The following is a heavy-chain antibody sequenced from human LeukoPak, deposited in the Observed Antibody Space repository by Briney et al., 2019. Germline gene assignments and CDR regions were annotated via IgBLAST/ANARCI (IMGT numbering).Heavy chain of an antibody. Sequence: SVKVSCKASGGIFSSYAISWVRQAPGQGLEWMGGIIPIFGTANYAQKFQGRVTITADESTSTAYMELSSLRSEDTAVYYCARAPTKNYYDSSGYYSASSPYYFDYWGQGTLVTVSS. CDR1: GGIFSSYA. J-gene: IGHJ4*02. D-gene: IGHD3-22*01. CDR3: ARAPTKNYYDSSGYYSASSPYYFDY. CDR2: IIPIFGTA. V-gene: IGHV1-69*13.